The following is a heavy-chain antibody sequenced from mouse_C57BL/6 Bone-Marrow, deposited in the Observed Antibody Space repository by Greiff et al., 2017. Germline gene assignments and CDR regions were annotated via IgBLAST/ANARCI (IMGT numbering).Heavy chain of an antibody. D-gene: IGHD2-4*01. J-gene: IGHJ1*03. V-gene: IGHV1-55*01. CDR3: ARKDYGWYYDV. CDR2: IYPDIGST. CDR1: GYSFTSYW. Sequence: QVQLQQSGPELVKPGASVKMSCKASGYSFTSYWINWVKQWHGQSLEWIGDIYPDIGSTNYNEKFKSKATLTVDTSSSKAYMQLNSLTTEDTAVYYCARKDYGWYYDVGYRGTRVTV.